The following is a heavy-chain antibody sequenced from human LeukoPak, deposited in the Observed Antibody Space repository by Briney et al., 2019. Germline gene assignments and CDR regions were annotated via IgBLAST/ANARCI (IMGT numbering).Heavy chain of an antibody. CDR3: ARDGTPFDY. CDR2: ISSSSSTI. J-gene: IGHJ4*02. Sequence: PGGSLRLSCAASGFIFGDYALHWVRQAPGKGLEWVSYISSSSSTIYYADSVKGRFTISRDNAKNSLYLQMNSLRAEDTAVYYCARDGTPFDYWGQGTLVTVSS. V-gene: IGHV3-48*01. CDR1: GFIFGDYA.